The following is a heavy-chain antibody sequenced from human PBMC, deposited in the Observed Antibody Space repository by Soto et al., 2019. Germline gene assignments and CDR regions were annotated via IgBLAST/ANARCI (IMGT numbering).Heavy chain of an antibody. Sequence: SEILSLTCTVSGGSVSSGSYYWSCIRQPPGKGLEWIGDFYYSGNTNYNPSLKIRAIITVNTSNNQFFLNLSSVTAAATAVYYSSSALGYEEGTDYWGQGTLVTVSS. V-gene: IGHV4-61*01. CDR1: GGSVSSGSYY. CDR2: FYYSGNT. CDR3: SSALGYEEGTDY. D-gene: IGHD5-12*01. J-gene: IGHJ4*02.